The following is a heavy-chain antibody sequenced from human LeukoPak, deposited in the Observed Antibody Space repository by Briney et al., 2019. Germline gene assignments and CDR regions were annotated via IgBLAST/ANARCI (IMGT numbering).Heavy chain of an antibody. J-gene: IGHJ4*02. CDR3: ARLNPLEHLFSFYFDS. CDR2: ISSRGST. Sequence: SETLSITCSVFGDSISIGHYYWGWIRHPPGKGLEWLATISSRGSTFYNPSLKSRVTISVDTSKNQISLNLSSVTASDTSLYYCARLNPLEHLFSFYFDSWGQGILATVSS. CDR1: GDSISIGHYY. D-gene: IGHD3-3*01. V-gene: IGHV4-39*01.